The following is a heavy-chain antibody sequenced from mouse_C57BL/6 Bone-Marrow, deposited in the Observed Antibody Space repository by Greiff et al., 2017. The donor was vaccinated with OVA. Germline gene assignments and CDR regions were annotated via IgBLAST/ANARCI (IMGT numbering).Heavy chain of an antibody. Sequence: QVQLKESGPELVKPGASVKISCKASGYAFSSSWLNWVKQRPGKGLEWIGRFYPGDGDTNYHGKFKGKATLTADKSSSTAYMQLSSLTSEDSAVYFCARQEDGYYASYFDYWGQGTTLTVSS. D-gene: IGHD2-3*01. J-gene: IGHJ2*01. CDR3: ARQEDGYYASYFDY. CDR1: GYAFSSSW. V-gene: IGHV1-82*01. CDR2: FYPGDGDT.